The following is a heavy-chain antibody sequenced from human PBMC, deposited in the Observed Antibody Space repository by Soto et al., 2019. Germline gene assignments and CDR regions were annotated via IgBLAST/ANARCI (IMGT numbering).Heavy chain of an antibody. D-gene: IGHD2-2*02. CDR1: GGSINNYY. CDR2: IYYSGST. CDR3: ARASSRYCSSTSCYNTAFDI. Sequence: SETLSLTCSVSGGSINNYYWSWIRQPAGKGLEWIGYIYYSGSTYYNPSLKSRVTISVDTSKNQFSLKLSSVTAADTAVYYCARASSRYCSSTSCYNTAFDIWGQGTMVTVSS. V-gene: IGHV4-59*06. J-gene: IGHJ3*02.